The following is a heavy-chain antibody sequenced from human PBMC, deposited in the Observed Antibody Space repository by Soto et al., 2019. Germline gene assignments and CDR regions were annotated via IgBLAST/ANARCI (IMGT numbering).Heavy chain of an antibody. CDR2: TYYNGNA. Sequence: SVTLSLTCNVSSVSIDRSNYYWASLRQPPGKGLEWIGTTYYNGNAYYNPSLKSRVSMSVDTSKNQFSLKLVSVTAADTAVYYCARHFVAVVIKGWGYWGQGTLVTVS. J-gene: IGHJ4*02. D-gene: IGHD3-10*01. V-gene: IGHV4-39*01. CDR1: SVSIDRSNYY. CDR3: ARHFVAVVIKGWGY.